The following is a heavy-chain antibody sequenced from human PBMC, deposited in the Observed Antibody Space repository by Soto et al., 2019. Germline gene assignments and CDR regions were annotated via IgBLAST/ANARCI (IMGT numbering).Heavy chain of an antibody. CDR1: GFTLSGSA. CDR2: IRSKANSYAA. J-gene: IGHJ4*02. CDR3: TRLRPKTGNLGDSSGFGY. Sequence: PGGSLRLSCAASGFTLSGSAMHWVLQASGKRLAWVGRIRSKANSYAAAYAASVKGRFTISRDDSKNTAYLQMKSLKTEDTAVYYCTRLRPKTGNLGDSSGFGYWGQGTLVTVSS. V-gene: IGHV3-73*01. D-gene: IGHD3-22*01.